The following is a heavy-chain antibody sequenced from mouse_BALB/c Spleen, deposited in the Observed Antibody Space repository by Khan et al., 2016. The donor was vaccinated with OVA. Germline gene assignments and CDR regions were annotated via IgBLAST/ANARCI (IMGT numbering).Heavy chain of an antibody. Sequence: DLVKPGASVKLSCKASDYTFTSFWINWIKQRPGQGLEWVGHIGPGSGDTYYNEIFKGKATLTVDTSSSTAYIQLSSLSSEDSAVYFCARSNYDGSSLYAMDYWGQGTSVTVSS. D-gene: IGHD1-1*01. CDR3: ARSNYDGSSLYAMDY. V-gene: IGHV1S41*01. CDR1: DYTFTSFW. CDR2: IGPGSGDT. J-gene: IGHJ4*01.